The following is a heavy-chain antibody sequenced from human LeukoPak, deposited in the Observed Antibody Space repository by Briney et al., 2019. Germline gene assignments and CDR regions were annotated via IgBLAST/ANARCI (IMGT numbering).Heavy chain of an antibody. CDR2: IYYSGST. CDR3: ATGARYSSSAQIDY. Sequence: SETLSLTCTVSGGSISSYYWSWIRQPPGKGLEWIGYIYYSGSTNYNPSLKSRVTISVDTSKNQFSLKLSRLRSDDTAVYYCATGARYSSSAQIDYWGQGTLVTVSS. J-gene: IGHJ4*02. CDR1: GGSISSYY. V-gene: IGHV4-59*01. D-gene: IGHD6-6*01.